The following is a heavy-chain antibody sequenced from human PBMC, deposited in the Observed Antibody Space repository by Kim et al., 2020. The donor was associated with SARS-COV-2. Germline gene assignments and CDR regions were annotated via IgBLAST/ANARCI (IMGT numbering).Heavy chain of an antibody. V-gene: IGHV4-4*09. CDR2: VYNDGTT. Sequence: SETLSLTCTVSGGSVSYDFWSWIRQPPGKGLEWIGYVYNDGTTSYNPSLRGLLTISLDMSKNQFSLKLISVTAADTAVYYCARLSNSNSRVRYFYFDSWGRGTLVTVSS. D-gene: IGHD3-22*01. CDR3: ARLSNSNSRVRYFYFDS. J-gene: IGHJ2*01. CDR1: GGSVSYDF.